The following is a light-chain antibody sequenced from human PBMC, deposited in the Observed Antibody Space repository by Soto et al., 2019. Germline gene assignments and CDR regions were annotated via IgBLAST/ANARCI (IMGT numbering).Light chain of an antibody. CDR2: IAS. CDR3: QQYGTSPWT. Sequence: EIVLTQSPGTLSLFPGERATLSCRATQSVNSDYLAWYQQKPGQAPRLLIYIASRRATGIPDRFSGSGSGTDFTLTFSRLEPEDFAVYYCQQYGTSPWTFGQGTKVEIK. J-gene: IGKJ1*01. V-gene: IGKV3-20*01. CDR1: QSVNSDY.